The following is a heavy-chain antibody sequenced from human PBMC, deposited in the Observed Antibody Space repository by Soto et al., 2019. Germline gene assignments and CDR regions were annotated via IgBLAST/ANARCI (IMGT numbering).Heavy chain of an antibody. Sequence: ASVKVSCKVSGYTLTELSMHWVRQAPGKGLEWMGGFDPEDGETIYAQKFQGRVTMTEDTSTDTAYMELSSLRSEDTAVYYCATANGSTYRYYYYYMDVWGKGTTVTVSS. CDR3: ATANGSTYRYYYYYMDV. D-gene: IGHD6-13*01. CDR1: GYTLTELS. J-gene: IGHJ6*03. V-gene: IGHV1-24*01. CDR2: FDPEDGET.